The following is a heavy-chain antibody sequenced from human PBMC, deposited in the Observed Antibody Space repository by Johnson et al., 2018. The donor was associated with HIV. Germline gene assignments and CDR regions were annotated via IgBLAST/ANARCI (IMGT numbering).Heavy chain of an antibody. V-gene: IGHV3-7*01. CDR1: GFTFSSYW. D-gene: IGHD3-22*01. Sequence: VQLVESGGGLVQPGGSLRLSCAASGFTFSSYWMSWVRQAPGKGLEWVANIKQDGREKYYVDSVKGRFTISRDNAKNSLYLQMNSLRAEDTAVYYCARGRGYYYDSGPDAFDIWGQGTMVTVSS. CDR3: ARGRGYYYDSGPDAFDI. J-gene: IGHJ3*02. CDR2: IKQDGREK.